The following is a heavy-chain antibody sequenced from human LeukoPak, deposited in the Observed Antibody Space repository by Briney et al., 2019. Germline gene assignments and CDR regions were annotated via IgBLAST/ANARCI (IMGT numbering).Heavy chain of an antibody. Sequence: GGSLRLSCAASGFTFSNHGMNWVRQAPGKGLEWASGISPSGDITYYADSVKGRFTISRDNSKNTLYLQMNSLRAEDTAVYYCAKDKYYDSSGYYDYWGQGTLVTVSS. D-gene: IGHD3-22*01. CDR3: AKDKYYDSSGYYDY. CDR1: GFTFSNHG. V-gene: IGHV3-23*01. J-gene: IGHJ4*02. CDR2: ISPSGDIT.